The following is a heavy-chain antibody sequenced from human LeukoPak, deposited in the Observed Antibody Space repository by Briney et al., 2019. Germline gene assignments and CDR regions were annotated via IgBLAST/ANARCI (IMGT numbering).Heavy chain of an antibody. V-gene: IGHV3-30*03. D-gene: IGHD3-3*01. Sequence: GGSLRLSCAASGFTFSSYGMHWVRQAPGKGLEWVAVISYDGSNKYYADSVKGRFTISRDNSKNTLYLQMNSLRAEDTAVYYCARTSDFWSGYYDFDYWGQGTLVTVSS. CDR1: GFTFSSYG. CDR2: ISYDGSNK. J-gene: IGHJ4*02. CDR3: ARTSDFWSGYYDFDY.